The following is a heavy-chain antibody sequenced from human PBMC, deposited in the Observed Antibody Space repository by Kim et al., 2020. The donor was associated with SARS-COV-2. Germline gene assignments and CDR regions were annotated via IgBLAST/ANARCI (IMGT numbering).Heavy chain of an antibody. CDR3: AREVSVVAAAGIIDY. V-gene: IGHV4-31*02. J-gene: IGHJ4*02. Sequence: PSIKSRVTISVDTSKNQFSLKLSSVTAADTAVYYCAREVSVVAAAGIIDYWGQGTLVTVSS. D-gene: IGHD6-13*01.